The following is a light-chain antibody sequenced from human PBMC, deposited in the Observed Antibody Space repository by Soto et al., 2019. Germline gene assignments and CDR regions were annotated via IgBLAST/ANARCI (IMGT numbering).Light chain of an antibody. CDR2: CAS. V-gene: IGKV3-20*01. CDR1: QSVSSSY. Sequence: EIVLTQSPGTLSLSPGERATLSCRASQSVSSSYLAWYQQKPGQAPRLLIYCASSMATGIPDRFSGSGSVTDFTLTISKLEPADFAVYYCQQYGSSPTFGQGTKLEIK. CDR3: QQYGSSPT. J-gene: IGKJ2*01.